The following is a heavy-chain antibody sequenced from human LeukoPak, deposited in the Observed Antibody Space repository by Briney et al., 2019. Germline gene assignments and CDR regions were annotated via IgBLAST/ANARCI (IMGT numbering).Heavy chain of an antibody. CDR1: GFSFSTYG. D-gene: IGHD5-24*01. CDR2: IWYDGSNK. CDR3: APQGGGGRVEN. J-gene: IGHJ4*02. V-gene: IGHV3-33*01. Sequence: GRSLRLSCAASGFSFSTYGMHWVRQAPGKGLEWVAVIWYDGSNKYYADSVKGRFTISRDNSKNTLYLQMNSLRAEDTAVYYCAPQGGGGRVENWGQGTLVTVSS.